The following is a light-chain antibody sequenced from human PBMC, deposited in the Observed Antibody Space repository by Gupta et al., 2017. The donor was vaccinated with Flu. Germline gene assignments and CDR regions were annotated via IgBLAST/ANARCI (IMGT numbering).Light chain of an antibody. CDR1: SSNIGAGYD. CDR3: HSYDSRRSGSV. Sequence: QSVLTQPSSVSGAPGQRVTISCTGSSSNIGAGYDVHWYQQLPGTAPKLLISDDNSRPSGVPDRFSGSKSGTSASLAITGLQAEDEADYYCHSYDSRRSGSVFGGGTRLTVL. J-gene: IGLJ2*01. CDR2: DDN. V-gene: IGLV1-40*01.